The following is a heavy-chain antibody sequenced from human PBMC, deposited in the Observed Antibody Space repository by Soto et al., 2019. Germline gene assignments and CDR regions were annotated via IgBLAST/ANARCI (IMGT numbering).Heavy chain of an antibody. Sequence: QVQLVQSGAEVREPGASVKVSCRASGYTFSDYYIHWVRQAPGQRLEWMGWINPTSGVINYAQKLQGWLNWSMDASVSTEEMAFIGLIADDTDMYYFGLGKIFMVHYKCGMDVWGQGTTVAVSS. V-gene: IGHV1-2*04. CDR1: GYTFSDYY. CDR3: GLGKIFMVHYKCGMDV. CDR2: INPTSGVI. D-gene: IGHD2-15*01. J-gene: IGHJ6*02.